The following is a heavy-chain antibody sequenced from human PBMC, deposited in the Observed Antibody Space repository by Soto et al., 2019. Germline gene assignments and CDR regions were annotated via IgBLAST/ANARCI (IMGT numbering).Heavy chain of an antibody. CDR3: ARDDTGPAEYFQH. CDR1: GFTFSSYW. V-gene: IGHV3-74*01. Sequence: EVPLVESGGGLVQPGGSLRLSCAASGFTFSSYWMHWVRQAPGKGLVWVSRINSDGSSTAYADSVKGRFTVSRDNAKNTLYLQMNSLRDEDTAVYYCARDDTGPAEYFQHWGQGTLVTVSS. CDR2: INSDGSST. J-gene: IGHJ1*01. D-gene: IGHD2-8*02.